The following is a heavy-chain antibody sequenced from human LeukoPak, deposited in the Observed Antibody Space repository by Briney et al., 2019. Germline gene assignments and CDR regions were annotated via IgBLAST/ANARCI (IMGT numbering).Heavy chain of an antibody. CDR2: IYTSGST. D-gene: IGHD4/OR15-4a*01. V-gene: IGHV4-4*07. CDR3: VRGGATFDY. J-gene: IGHJ4*02. CDR1: GGSISSYY. Sequence: SETLSLTCTVSGGSISSYYWSWIRQPAGKGLEWIGRIYTSGSTNYNPSLNSRVTILVDTSKNQFSLEVTSVTAADTAVYYCVRGGATFDYWGQGTLVTVSS.